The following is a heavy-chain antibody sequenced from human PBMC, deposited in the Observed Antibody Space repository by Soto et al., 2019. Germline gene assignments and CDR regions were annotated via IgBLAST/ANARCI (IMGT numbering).Heavy chain of an antibody. V-gene: IGHV2-5*01. CDR1: GFSLSTTGVG. CDR2: IYWNDYK. D-gene: IGHD7-27*01. J-gene: IGHJ4*02. Sequence: QITLKESGPTLVKPTQTLTLTCTFSGFSLSTTGVGVAWIRQPPGKALEWLALIYWNDYKRYSPSLESRLSITKDTSKHQVVLTVTNVDAVDTATYYCALLKLGSPEMTHADGYWGQGTLVTVSS. CDR3: ALLKLGSPEMTHADGY.